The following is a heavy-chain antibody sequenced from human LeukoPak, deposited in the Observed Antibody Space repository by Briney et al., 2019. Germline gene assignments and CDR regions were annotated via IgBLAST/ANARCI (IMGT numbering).Heavy chain of an antibody. J-gene: IGHJ4*02. D-gene: IGHD1-14*01. CDR2: INGNDGST. V-gene: IGHV1-2*02. Sequence: ASVKVSCKASGYTFDNFYIHWVRQAPGQGPEWMGWINGNDGSTNYAQKFQGRVTMTRVTAISTVYMDLSGLRPDDTATYFCARDEGSTYNQLDYWCQGTLVTVSS. CDR1: GYTFDNFY. CDR3: ARDEGSTYNQLDY.